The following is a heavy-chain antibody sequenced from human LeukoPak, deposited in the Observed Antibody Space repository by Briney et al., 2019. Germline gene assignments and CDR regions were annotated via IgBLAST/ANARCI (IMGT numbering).Heavy chain of an antibody. CDR2: ISSSSYI. J-gene: IGHJ4*02. V-gene: IGHV3-21*01. CDR3: ARDWYTYYYDSSGYYPYPDY. Sequence: MPGGSLRLSCAASGFTFSSYSMNWVRQAPGKGLEWVSSISSSSYIYYADSVKGRFTISRDNAKNSLYLQMNSLRAEDTAVYYCARDWYTYYYDSSGYYPYPDYWGQGTLVTVSS. D-gene: IGHD3-22*01. CDR1: GFTFSSYS.